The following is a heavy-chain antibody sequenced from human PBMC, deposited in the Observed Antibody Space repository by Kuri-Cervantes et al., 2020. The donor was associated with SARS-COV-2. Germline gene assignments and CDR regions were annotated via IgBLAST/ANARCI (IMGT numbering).Heavy chain of an antibody. D-gene: IGHD2/OR15-2a*01. Sequence: GESLKISCAASGFTFSSSAMSWVRQAPGKGLEWVSAISSTSTYINYVDSVKGRFTISRDDAKNSLYLRMSSLRAEDTAVYYCAREGTHLSSYYYMDVWGKGTTVTVSS. CDR1: GFTFSSSA. J-gene: IGHJ6*03. CDR2: ISSTSTYI. V-gene: IGHV3-21*01. CDR3: AREGTHLSSYYYMDV.